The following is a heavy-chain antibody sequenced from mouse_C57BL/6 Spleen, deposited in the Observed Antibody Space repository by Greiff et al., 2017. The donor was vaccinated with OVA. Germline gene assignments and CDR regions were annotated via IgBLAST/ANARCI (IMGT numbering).Heavy chain of an antibody. CDR2: IDPSDSYT. J-gene: IGHJ2*01. CDR3: ARRDGSYYFDY. D-gene: IGHD2-3*01. V-gene: IGHV1-69*01. CDR1: GYTFTSYW. Sequence: QVQLQQPGAELVMPGASVKLSCQASGYTFTSYWMHWVKQRPGQGLEWIGEIDPSDSYTNYNQKFKGKSTLTVDKSSSTAYMQLSSLTSEDSAVYYCARRDGSYYFDYWGQGTTLTVSS.